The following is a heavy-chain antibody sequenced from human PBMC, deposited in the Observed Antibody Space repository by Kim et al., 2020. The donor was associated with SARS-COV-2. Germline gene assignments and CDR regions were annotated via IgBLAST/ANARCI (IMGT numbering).Heavy chain of an antibody. Sequence: SETLSLTCTVSGGSISSSTYYWGWIRQPPGKGLEWIGSIFYSGSTYYNPSLKSRVTISVDTSKNQFSLKLSSVTAADTAVYYCARVEGTITVAWYFDLWGRGTLVTVSS. CDR1: GGSISSSTYY. D-gene: IGHD5-12*01. CDR2: IFYSGST. J-gene: IGHJ2*01. CDR3: ARVEGTITVAWYFDL. V-gene: IGHV4-39*07.